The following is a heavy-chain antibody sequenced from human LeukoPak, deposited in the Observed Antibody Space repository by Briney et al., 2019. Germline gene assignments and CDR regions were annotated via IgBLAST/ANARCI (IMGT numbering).Heavy chain of an antibody. V-gene: IGHV1-18*01. Sequence: ASVKVSCKASGYTFTKYGFSWGRQAPGQGREWMGWISANNSNTNYPQNLQGRLTITTDTSTSTAYMQLRSLRSDDTAVYYCARDRGRAPFDPWGQGTLVTVSS. D-gene: IGHD3-10*01. CDR3: ARDRGRAPFDP. CDR1: GYTFTKYG. CDR2: ISANNSNT. J-gene: IGHJ5*02.